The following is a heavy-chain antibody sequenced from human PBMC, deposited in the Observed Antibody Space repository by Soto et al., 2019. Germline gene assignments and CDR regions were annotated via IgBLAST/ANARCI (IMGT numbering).Heavy chain of an antibody. V-gene: IGHV4-38-2*02. CDR3: ARDHDTHYDFWSGYSPNWFDP. D-gene: IGHD3-3*01. J-gene: IGHJ5*02. CDR2: IYHSGST. CDR1: GSSISSGYY. Sequence: SETLSLTCAVSGSSISSGYYWGWIRQPPGKGLEWIGSIYHSGSTYYNPSLKSRVTISVDTSKNQFSLKLSSVTAADTAVYYCARDHDTHYDFWSGYSPNWFDPWGQGTLVTVSS.